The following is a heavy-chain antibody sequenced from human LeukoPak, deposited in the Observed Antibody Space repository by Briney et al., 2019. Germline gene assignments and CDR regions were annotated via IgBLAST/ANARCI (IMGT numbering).Heavy chain of an antibody. Sequence: PSETLSLTCTVSGGSISSSSYYWGWIRQPPGKGLEWIGSIYYSGSTYYSPSLKSRVTISVDTSKNQFSLKLSSVTAADTAVYYCARDPLLYYYGSGSYPTYYFDYWGQGTLVTVSS. CDR2: IYYSGST. CDR3: ARDPLLYYYGSGSYPTYYFDY. V-gene: IGHV4-39*07. D-gene: IGHD3-10*01. CDR1: GGSISSSSYY. J-gene: IGHJ4*02.